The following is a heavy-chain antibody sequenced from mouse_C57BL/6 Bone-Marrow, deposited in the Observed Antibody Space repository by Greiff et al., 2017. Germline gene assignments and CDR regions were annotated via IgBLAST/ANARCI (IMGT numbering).Heavy chain of an antibody. CDR2: ISDGGSYT. V-gene: IGHV5-4*01. CDR1: GFTFSSYA. Sequence: EVQLVESGGGLVKPGGSLNLSCAASGFTFSSYAMSWVRQTPEKRLEWVATISDGGSYTYYPDNVKGRFTISRDNAKNNLYLQMSHLKSEDTAMYYCANFDVWGTGTTVTVSS. CDR3: ANFDV. J-gene: IGHJ1*03.